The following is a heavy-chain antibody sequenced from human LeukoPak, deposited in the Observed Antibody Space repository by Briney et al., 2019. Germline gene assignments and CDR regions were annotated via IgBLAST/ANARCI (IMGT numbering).Heavy chain of an antibody. CDR2: INPNSGGT. CDR1: GYTFTGYF. D-gene: IGHD2-2*01. Sequence: ASVKVSCTASGYTFTGYFIHWVRHAPGQGLEWMGWINPNSGGTHYTQKFQGRVTMTRDTSISTAYMELSRLTSDDTAVYYCAREDEVVDAFDIWGQGTMVTVSS. V-gene: IGHV1-2*02. J-gene: IGHJ3*02. CDR3: AREDEVVDAFDI.